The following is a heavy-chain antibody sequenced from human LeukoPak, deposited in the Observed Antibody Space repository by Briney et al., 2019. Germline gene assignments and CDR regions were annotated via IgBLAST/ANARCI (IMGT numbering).Heavy chain of an antibody. CDR3: ARGAATYSSSLGDWFDP. Sequence: SETLSLTCTVSGGSISSYYWSWIRQPPGKGLEWIGYIYYSGSTNYNPSLKSRVTISVDTSKNQFSLKLSSVTAADTAVYYCARGAATYSSSLGDWFDPWGQGTLVTVSS. CDR2: IYYSGST. J-gene: IGHJ5*02. CDR1: GGSISSYY. D-gene: IGHD6-13*01. V-gene: IGHV4-59*01.